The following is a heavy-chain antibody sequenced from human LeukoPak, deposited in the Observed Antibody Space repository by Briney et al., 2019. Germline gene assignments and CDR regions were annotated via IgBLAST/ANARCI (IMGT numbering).Heavy chain of an antibody. D-gene: IGHD5-18*01. V-gene: IGHV3-74*01. CDR1: GFTYSSYW. J-gene: IGHJ4*02. Sequence: GGSLRPSCAVSGFTYSSYWMHWVRQAPGKGLVWVSRVNSDGSCTTYTDSVKGRFTISRDNAKNMQYLQMNSLRAEDTAVYYCGRIKGYSYEYWCQGILVTVAS. CDR3: GRIKGYSYEY. CDR2: VNSDGSCT.